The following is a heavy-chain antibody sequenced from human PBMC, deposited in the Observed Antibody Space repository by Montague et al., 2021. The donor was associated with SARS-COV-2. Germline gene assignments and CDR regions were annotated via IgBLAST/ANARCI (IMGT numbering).Heavy chain of an antibody. CDR1: GFTFSNHD. J-gene: IGHJ3*02. CDR2: ISTSAYTT. V-gene: IGHV3-48*03. D-gene: IGHD3-16*02. Sequence: SLILSCAASGFTFSNHDMNWVRQAPGKGPEWISYISTSAYTTSYAGSVKGRFTISRDSGKNSLYLQMNSLRVEDTAVYYCTRDYRSIVGDGLDIWGQGTKVTVSS. CDR3: TRDYRSIVGDGLDI.